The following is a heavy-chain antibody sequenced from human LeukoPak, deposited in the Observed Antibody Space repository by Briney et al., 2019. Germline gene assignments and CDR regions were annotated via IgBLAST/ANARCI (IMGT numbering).Heavy chain of an antibody. CDR3: ARASWGYYGSGSYFRWNYYFDY. D-gene: IGHD3-10*01. CDR1: GGSISSGGYY. J-gene: IGHJ4*02. Sequence: SETLSLTCTVSGGSISSGGYYWSWIRQHPGXXXXXXXXXXXXXXXXYNPSLKSRVTISVDTSKNQFSLKLSSVTAADTAVYYCARASWGYYGSGSYFRWNYYFDYWGQGTLVTVSS. V-gene: IGHV4-31*03. CDR2: XXXXXXX.